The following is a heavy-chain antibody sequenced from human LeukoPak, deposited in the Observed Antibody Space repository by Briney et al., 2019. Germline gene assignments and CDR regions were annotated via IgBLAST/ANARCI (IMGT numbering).Heavy chain of an antibody. CDR2: INAGNGNT. D-gene: IGHD3-22*01. CDR1: GYTFTSYA. V-gene: IGHV1-3*01. Sequence: ASVKVSYKASGYTFTSYAMHWVRQAPGQRLEWTGWINAGNGNTKYSQKFQGRVTITRDTSASTAYMELSSLRSEDTAVYYCASCFGVMTTCNYWGQGTLVTVSS. J-gene: IGHJ4*02. CDR3: ASCFGVMTTCNY.